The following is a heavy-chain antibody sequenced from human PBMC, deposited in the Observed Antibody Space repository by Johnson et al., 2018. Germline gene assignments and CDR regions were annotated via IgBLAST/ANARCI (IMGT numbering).Heavy chain of an antibody. CDR2: ISSSGGTT. J-gene: IGHJ4*02. CDR1: GFTISDYY. Sequence: QVQLVESGGGLVKPGGSMRLSCAASGFTISDYYMTWIRQTPGKGLEWISYISSSGGTTYYADSVTGRFTISRDSAKNSLYLQMNSLRAEDTAVYYCARDGEYSSGWDFDYWGQGTLVTVSS. CDR3: ARDGEYSSGWDFDY. D-gene: IGHD6-19*01. V-gene: IGHV3-11*01.